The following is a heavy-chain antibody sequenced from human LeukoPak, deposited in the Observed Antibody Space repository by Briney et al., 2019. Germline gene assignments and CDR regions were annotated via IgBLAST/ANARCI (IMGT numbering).Heavy chain of an antibody. J-gene: IGHJ4*02. Sequence: GGSLRLSCAASGFTFSDYYMGWIRQAPAQGLEWISHISRSGRIIYYADSVKGRYTISRDNAKNSLYLQMNSLRAEDTAVYYCARGGVNYYDSSGYGKFDYWGQGTLVTVSS. CDR2: ISRSGRII. V-gene: IGHV3-11*04. CDR3: ARGGVNYYDSSGYGKFDY. CDR1: GFTFSDYY. D-gene: IGHD3-22*01.